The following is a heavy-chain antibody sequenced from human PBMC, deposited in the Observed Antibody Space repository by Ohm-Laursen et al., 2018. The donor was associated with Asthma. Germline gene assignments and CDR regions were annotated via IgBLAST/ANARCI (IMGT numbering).Heavy chain of an antibody. D-gene: IGHD2-2*01. CDR3: AREPRAIVVVPAYNWFDP. CDR2: INPNSGGT. CDR1: GYTFTGYY. V-gene: IGHV1-2*06. Sequence: SVKVSCKPSGYTFTGYYMHWVRQAPGQGLEWMGRINPNSGGTNYAQKFQGRVTMTRDTSISTAYMELSRLRSDDTAVYYCAREPRAIVVVPAYNWFDPWGQGTLVTVSS. J-gene: IGHJ5*02.